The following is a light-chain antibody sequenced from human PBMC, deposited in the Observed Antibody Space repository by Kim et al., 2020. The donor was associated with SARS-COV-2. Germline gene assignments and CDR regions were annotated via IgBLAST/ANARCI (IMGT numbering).Light chain of an antibody. Sequence: ELTQPPSASGTPGQRVTISCSGSSSNIGSNYVYWYQQLPGTAPKLLIYRNNQRPSGVPDRFSGSKSGTSASLAISGLRSEDEADYYCAAWDDSLSGRVFGGGTQLTVL. J-gene: IGLJ3*02. CDR3: AAWDDSLSGRV. V-gene: IGLV1-47*01. CDR1: SSNIGSNY. CDR2: RNN.